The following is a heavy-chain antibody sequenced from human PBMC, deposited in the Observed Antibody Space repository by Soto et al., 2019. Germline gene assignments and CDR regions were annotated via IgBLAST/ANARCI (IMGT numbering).Heavy chain of an antibody. D-gene: IGHD1-7*01. CDR3: TTVDWNYEGWFDY. J-gene: IGHJ4*02. CDR2: IKSKTDGGTT. V-gene: IGHV3-15*01. CDR1: GFTFSNAW. Sequence: GGSLRLSCAASGFTFSNAWMSWVRQAPGKGLEWVGRIKSKTDGGTTDYAAPVKGRFTISRDDSKNTLYLQMNSLKTEDTAVYYCTTVDWNYEGWFDYWGQGTLVTVTS.